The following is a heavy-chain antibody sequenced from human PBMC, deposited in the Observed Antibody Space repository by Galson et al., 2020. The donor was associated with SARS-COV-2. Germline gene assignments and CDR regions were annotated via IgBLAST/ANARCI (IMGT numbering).Heavy chain of an antibody. D-gene: IGHD2-21*01. CDR2: IYYSGST. Sequence: SETLSLTCTVSGGSISSGGYYWSWIRQNPGKGLEGMGYIYYSGSTYYNPSLKSRVTISVDTSKNQFSLKLSSVTAADTAVYYCARGLPARRFYYFDYWGQGTLVTVSS. CDR1: GGSISSGGYY. V-gene: IGHV4-31*03. J-gene: IGHJ4*02. CDR3: ARGLPARRFYYFDY.